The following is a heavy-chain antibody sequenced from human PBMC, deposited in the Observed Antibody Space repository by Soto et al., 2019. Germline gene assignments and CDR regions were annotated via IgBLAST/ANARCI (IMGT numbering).Heavy chain of an antibody. CDR3: ARSPSGAYSDVDY. D-gene: IGHD5-18*01. V-gene: IGHV3-30-3*01. Sequence: QVQLVESGGGVVQPGRSLRLSCTASGFTFSTYAMHWVRQPPGQGLEWVAVITYDGSRRNYTDSVRGRFTISRDNSTNALSLQMNSLRAENTAVYYWARSPSGAYSDVDYWGQGTKVTVSS. CDR1: GFTFSTYA. J-gene: IGHJ4*02. CDR2: ITYDGSRR.